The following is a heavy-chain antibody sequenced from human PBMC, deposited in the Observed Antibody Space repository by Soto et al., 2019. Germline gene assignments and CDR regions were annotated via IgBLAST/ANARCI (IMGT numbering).Heavy chain of an antibody. CDR2: IYPADSDT. V-gene: IGHV5-51*01. J-gene: IGHJ5*02. D-gene: IGHD4-17*01. CDR1: GFTFTNYW. CDR3: ARTGRSGLRWLDFFDP. Sequence: RGESLKISCETSGFTFTNYWIVWVRQVPGKGLEWMGLIYPADSDTRYNPSFQGQVTISADTSTNTAFLHWSSLSASDSATYFCARTGRSGLRWLDFFDPWGQGTLVTVSS.